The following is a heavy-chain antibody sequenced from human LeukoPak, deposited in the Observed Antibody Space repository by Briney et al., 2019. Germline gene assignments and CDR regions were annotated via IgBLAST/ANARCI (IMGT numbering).Heavy chain of an antibody. Sequence: SETLSLTCTVSGGSISSYYWSWIRQPPGKGLEWIGYIYYSGSTNYNPSLKSRVTISVDTSKNQFSLKLSSVTAADTAVYYCARSAGEAFDIRGQGTMVTVSS. CDR2: IYYSGST. CDR3: ARSAGEAFDI. CDR1: GGSISSYY. V-gene: IGHV4-59*08. J-gene: IGHJ3*02.